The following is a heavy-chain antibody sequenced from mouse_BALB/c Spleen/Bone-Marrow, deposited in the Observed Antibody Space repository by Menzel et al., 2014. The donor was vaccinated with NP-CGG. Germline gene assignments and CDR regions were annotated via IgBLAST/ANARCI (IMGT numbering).Heavy chain of an antibody. CDR1: GFTFSNFG. Sequence: EVNVVESGGGLVQPGGSRKLSCAASGFTFSNFGMHWVRQAPEKGLEWVAYISGGSSSIYYGDTVKGRFTISRDNPKNTLFLQMTSLRSEDTAMYFCSRGEYYDGYAMDYWGQGTSITVSS. V-gene: IGHV5-17*02. CDR2: ISGGSSSI. J-gene: IGHJ4*01. D-gene: IGHD1-1*01. CDR3: SRGEYYDGYAMDY.